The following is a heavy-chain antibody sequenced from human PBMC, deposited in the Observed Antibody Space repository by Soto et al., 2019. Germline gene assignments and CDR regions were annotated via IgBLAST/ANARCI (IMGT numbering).Heavy chain of an antibody. J-gene: IGHJ6*02. Sequence: QVQLQDSGPGLVKVSETLSLTCTVSGGSITNLYWTWIRQPPGKGLKWIGYIHSSGTTLNNPYLRSGVSISIDTSKNQISVRLTAVTAADRALYLCARSAEIRQYQNGLDVWGQGTTVTVSS. CDR3: ARSAEIRQYQNGLDV. V-gene: IGHV4-4*08. D-gene: IGHD2-2*01. CDR2: IHSSGTT. CDR1: GGSITNLY.